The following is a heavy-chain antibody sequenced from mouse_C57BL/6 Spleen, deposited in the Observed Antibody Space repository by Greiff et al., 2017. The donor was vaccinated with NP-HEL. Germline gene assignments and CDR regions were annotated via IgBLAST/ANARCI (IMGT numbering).Heavy chain of an antibody. D-gene: IGHD1-1*01. CDR1: GFNIKDDY. J-gene: IGHJ3*01. V-gene: IGHV14-4*01. Sequence: EVKLLESGAELVRPGASVKLSCTASGFNIKDDYMHWVKQRPEQGLEWIGWIDPENGDTEYASKFQGKATITADTSSNTAYLQLSSLTSEDTAVYYCTLDGSSPAWFAYWGQGTLVTVSA. CDR3: TLDGSSPAWFAY. CDR2: IDPENGDT.